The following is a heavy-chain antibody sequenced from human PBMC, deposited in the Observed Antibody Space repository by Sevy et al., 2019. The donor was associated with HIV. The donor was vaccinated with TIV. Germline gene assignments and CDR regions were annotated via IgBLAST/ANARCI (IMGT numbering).Heavy chain of an antibody. CDR2: ISGSSSYI. CDR1: GFTFRSYS. CDR3: AREGEGSSDFGFDI. V-gene: IGHV3-21*01. D-gene: IGHD6-19*01. Sequence: GGALRLSCEASGFTFRSYSMNWVRQAPGKGLEWLLYISGSSSYIYYADSVKGRFTIPRDNAKNSLYLQMNGLRAEDTAVYYCAREGEGSSDFGFDIWGQGPMVTVSS. J-gene: IGHJ3*02.